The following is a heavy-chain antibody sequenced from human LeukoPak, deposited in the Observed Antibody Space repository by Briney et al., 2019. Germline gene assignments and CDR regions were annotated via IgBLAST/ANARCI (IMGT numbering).Heavy chain of an antibody. Sequence: TGGSLRLSCAASGFTFDDYAMHWVRQAPGKGLEWVSPISWDGGSTYYADSVKGRFTISRDNSKNSLYLQMNSLRAEDTALYYCAKGTYYYDSSGYLFDYWGQGTLVTVSS. D-gene: IGHD3-22*01. V-gene: IGHV3-43D*04. CDR2: ISWDGGST. CDR1: GFTFDDYA. CDR3: AKGTYYYDSSGYLFDY. J-gene: IGHJ4*02.